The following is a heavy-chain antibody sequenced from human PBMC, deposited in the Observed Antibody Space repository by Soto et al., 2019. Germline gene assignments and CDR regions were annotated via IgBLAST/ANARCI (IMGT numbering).Heavy chain of an antibody. CDR1: GYTFTSYY. CDR2: INPSGGST. CDR3: ARPPYPGCINAVCYPLDY. Sequence: QVHLVQSGAEVKKPGASVKISCKASGYTFTSYYMHWVRQAPGQGLEWMGIINPSGGSTNYAQKLQGRVAITRDTSTSTVYMELNSLRSEDTAVYYCARPPYPGCINAVCYPLDYWGQGTLVTVSS. J-gene: IGHJ4*02. V-gene: IGHV1-46*01. D-gene: IGHD2-8*01.